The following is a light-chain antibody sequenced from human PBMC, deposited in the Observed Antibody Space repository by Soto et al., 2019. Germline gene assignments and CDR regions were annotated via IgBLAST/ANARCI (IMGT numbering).Light chain of an antibody. V-gene: IGKV1-16*01. Sequence: DIQMTQSPPSLSASVGDRVTITCRASQGIKNYLAWFQQKPGEAPKSLIYAASSLQSGVPSRFSGSGSGTYFTLTISSLQPEDFATYYCQQYTTYPLTVGRGTKLEIK. J-gene: IGKJ2*01. CDR1: QGIKNY. CDR3: QQYTTYPLT. CDR2: AAS.